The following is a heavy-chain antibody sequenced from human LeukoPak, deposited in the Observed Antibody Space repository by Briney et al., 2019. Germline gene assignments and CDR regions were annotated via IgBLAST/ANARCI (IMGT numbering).Heavy chain of an antibody. V-gene: IGHV4-31*03. CDR2: IYYSGST. D-gene: IGHD5-24*01. CDR1: GGSISSGGYY. J-gene: IGHJ2*01. CDR3: ATRRDGYNSYRYFDL. Sequence: SETLSLTCTVSGGSISSGGYYWRWLRQHPGKGLEWIGYIYYSGSTYYNPSLKSRVTISVDTSKNQFSLKLNSVTAADTAVYYCATRRDGYNSYRYFDLWGRGTLATVSA.